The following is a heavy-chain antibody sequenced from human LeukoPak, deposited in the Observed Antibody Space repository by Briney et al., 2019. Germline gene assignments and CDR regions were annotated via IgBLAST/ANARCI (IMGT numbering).Heavy chain of an antibody. D-gene: IGHD6-13*01. Sequence: GGSLRLSCAASGFTFSSYGMHWVRQAPGKGLEWVAVIWYDGSNKYYADSVKGRFTISRDNSKNTLYLQMNSLRAEDTAVYYCAKGPYGYSSSWMGWFDPWGQGTLVTVSS. V-gene: IGHV3-33*06. CDR3: AKGPYGYSSSWMGWFDP. J-gene: IGHJ5*02. CDR2: IWYDGSNK. CDR1: GFTFSSYG.